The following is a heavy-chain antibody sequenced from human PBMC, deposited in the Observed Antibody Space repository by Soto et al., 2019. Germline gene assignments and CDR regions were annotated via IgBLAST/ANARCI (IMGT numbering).Heavy chain of an antibody. CDR2: FDLEDGET. CDR1: GYTLTELS. V-gene: IGHV1-24*01. Sequence: ASVKVSCKVSGYTLTELSMHWVRQAPGKGLEWMGGFDLEDGETIYAQKFQGRVTMTEDTSTDTAYMELSSLRSEDTAVYYCATDLYYQGWFDPWGQGTLVTVSS. J-gene: IGHJ5*02. D-gene: IGHD2-2*01. CDR3: ATDLYYQGWFDP.